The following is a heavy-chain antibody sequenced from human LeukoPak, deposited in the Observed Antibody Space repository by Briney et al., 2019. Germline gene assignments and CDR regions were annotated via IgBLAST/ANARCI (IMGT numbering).Heavy chain of an antibody. Sequence: GGSLRLSCAASGFTFSSYAMHWVRQAPGKGLEWVAVISYDGSNKYYADSVKGRLTISRDNSKNTLSLQMNSLRPEDTAMYYCAKDGSDHRGWYFDLWGRGTLVTVSS. V-gene: IGHV3-30-3*01. D-gene: IGHD3-10*01. J-gene: IGHJ2*01. CDR2: ISYDGSNK. CDR3: AKDGSDHRGWYFDL. CDR1: GFTFSSYA.